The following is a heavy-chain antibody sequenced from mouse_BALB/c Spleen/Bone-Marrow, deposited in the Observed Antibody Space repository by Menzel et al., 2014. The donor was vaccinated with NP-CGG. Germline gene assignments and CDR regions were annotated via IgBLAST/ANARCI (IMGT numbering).Heavy chain of an antibody. CDR2: ISNLAYSI. CDR3: ARDQVYYYGSSYGYFDV. D-gene: IGHD1-1*01. CDR1: GFTFXDYG. J-gene: IGHJ1*01. V-gene: IGHV5-15*02. Sequence: EVKVVESGGGLVQPGGSRKLSCAASGFTFXDYGMAWVRQAPGKGPEWVAFISNLAYSIYYADTVTGRFTISRENAKNTLYLEMSSLRSEDTAMYYCARDQVYYYGSSYGYFDVWGAGTTVTVSS.